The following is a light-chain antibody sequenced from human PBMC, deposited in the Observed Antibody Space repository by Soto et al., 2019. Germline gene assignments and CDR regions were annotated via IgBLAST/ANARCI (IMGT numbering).Light chain of an antibody. CDR2: AAS. CDR1: QSVPYNN. J-gene: IGKJ5*01. V-gene: IGKV3D-20*02. Sequence: EIVLTQSPGTLSLSPGDRVTLSCRASQSVPYNNLAWFQQKPGQAPRLLIHAASTRAVGIPVRFSGGGSGTDFTLAISRLAPEDFAVYYCQQRSSWPLITFGQGTRLEIK. CDR3: QQRSSWPLIT.